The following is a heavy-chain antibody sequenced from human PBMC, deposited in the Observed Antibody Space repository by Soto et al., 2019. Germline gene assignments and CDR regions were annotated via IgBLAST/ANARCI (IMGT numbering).Heavy chain of an antibody. CDR1: GGSITSYY. J-gene: IGHJ4*02. V-gene: IGHV4-59*01. CDR3: ARVGGYSGYDGGLDY. Sequence: PSETLSLTCSVSGGSITSYYWSWIRQPPGKGLEWIGYIYYSGSTSYNPSLKSRVTISLDTSKNQFSLKLSSVTAADTAVYYCARVGGYSGYDGGLDYWGQGTLVTVSS. CDR2: IYYSGST. D-gene: IGHD5-12*01.